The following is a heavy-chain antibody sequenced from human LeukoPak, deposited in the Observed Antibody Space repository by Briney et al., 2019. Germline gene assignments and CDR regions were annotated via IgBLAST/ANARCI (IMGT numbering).Heavy chain of an antibody. CDR3: AKSRYGAAAGRGNWFDP. CDR2: IDGSGGST. CDR1: GFTFSSYD. J-gene: IGHJ5*02. D-gene: IGHD6-13*01. Sequence: GGSLRLSCAASGFTFSSYDMNWVRRAPGKGLEWVSTIDGSGGSTSYADSVKGRFTISRDNSKNTLYLQVNSLRAEDTAIYYCAKSRYGAAAGRGNWFDPWGQGTLVTVSS. V-gene: IGHV3-23*01.